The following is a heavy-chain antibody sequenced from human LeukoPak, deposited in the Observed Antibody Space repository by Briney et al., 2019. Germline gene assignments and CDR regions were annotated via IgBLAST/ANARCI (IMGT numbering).Heavy chain of an antibody. CDR3: ARENVLRFLEWLSYFDY. CDR2: IYTSGST. D-gene: IGHD3-3*01. Sequence: SETLSLTCTVSGGSISSYYWSWIRQPAGKGLEWIGRIYTSGSTNYNPSLKSRVTMSVDTSKNQFSRKLSSVTAADTAVYYCARENVLRFLEWLSYFDYWGQGTLVTVSS. J-gene: IGHJ4*02. V-gene: IGHV4-4*07. CDR1: GGSISSYY.